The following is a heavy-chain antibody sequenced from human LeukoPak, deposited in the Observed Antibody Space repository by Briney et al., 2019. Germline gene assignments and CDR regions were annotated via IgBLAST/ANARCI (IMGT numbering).Heavy chain of an antibody. J-gene: IGHJ3*01. CDR2: INPGGEST. D-gene: IGHD3-9*01. CDR3: TKADFDRGAFEV. CDR1: GYTKYY. V-gene: IGHV1-46*01. Sequence: ASMKLSCKSSGYTKYYMRWVRQAPGQGLEWVGMINPGGESTTYAHKFQGRVTLTRDTSTSTVYMELSRLTSEDTAVYFCTKADFDRGAFEVWGQGTMVIVSS.